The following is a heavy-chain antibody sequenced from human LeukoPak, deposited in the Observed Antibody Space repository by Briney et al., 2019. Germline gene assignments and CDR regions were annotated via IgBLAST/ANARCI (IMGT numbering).Heavy chain of an antibody. V-gene: IGHV4-4*02. J-gene: IGHJ4*02. CDR1: GGSISSNNW. CDR2: AYHSGST. D-gene: IGHD5-18*01. CDR3: ARDSGRGYSFNYGY. Sequence: SETLSLTCAVSGGSISSNNWWSWVRQPPGKGLEWIGEAYHSGSTNYNPSLKSRVTISVDMSKNQFSLRLSSVTAADTAVYYCARDSGRGYSFNYGYWGQGTLVTVSS.